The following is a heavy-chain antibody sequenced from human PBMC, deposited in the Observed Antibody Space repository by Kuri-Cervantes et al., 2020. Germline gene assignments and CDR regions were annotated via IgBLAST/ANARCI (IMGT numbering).Heavy chain of an antibody. J-gene: IGHJ5*02. D-gene: IGHD3-16*02. V-gene: IGHV3-15*01. CDR1: GFTFSNAW. Sequence: GGSLRLSCAASGFTFSNAWMSWVRQAPGKGLEWVGRIKSKTDGGTTDYAAPVKGRFTISRDDSKNTLYLQMNSLKTEDTAVYYCTTRSGSGELSDEWDWFDPWGQGTLVTVS. CDR2: IKSKTDGGTT. CDR3: TTRSGSGELSDEWDWFDP.